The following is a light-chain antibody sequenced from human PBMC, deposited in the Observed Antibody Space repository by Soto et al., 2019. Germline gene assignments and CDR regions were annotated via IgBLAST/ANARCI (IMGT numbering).Light chain of an antibody. CDR2: DVS. Sequence: QSALTQPASVSGSPGQSITISCTGTSSDVGGYNYVSWYQQHPGKAPKLMIYDVSNRPSGVSNRFSGSKSGNTASLTISGLQAEDEAEYYCSSYTSSERVFGTGTKLTVL. CDR1: SSDVGGYNY. V-gene: IGLV2-14*01. J-gene: IGLJ1*01. CDR3: SSYTSSERV.